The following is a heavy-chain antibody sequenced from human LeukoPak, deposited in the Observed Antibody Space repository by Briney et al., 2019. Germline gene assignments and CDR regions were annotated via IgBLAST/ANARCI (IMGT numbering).Heavy chain of an antibody. V-gene: IGHV3-33*01. CDR1: RFTFRNYG. Sequence: PGGSLRLSCAASRFTFRNYGMHWVRQAPGKGLEWVAVTWYDGSNKYYADSVKGRFTISRDNSKNTLYLQMNSLRAEDTATYYCVRDRDNHYFDFWGQGTLVTVSS. CDR3: VRDRDNHYFDF. J-gene: IGHJ4*02. D-gene: IGHD5-24*01. CDR2: TWYDGSNK.